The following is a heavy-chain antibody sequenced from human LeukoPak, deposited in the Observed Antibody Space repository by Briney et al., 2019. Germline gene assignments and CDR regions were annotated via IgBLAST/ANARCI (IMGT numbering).Heavy chain of an antibody. Sequence: SQTLSLTCAISGDSVSSNTAAWNWIRQSPSRVFELLGRTYYRYTWYNDYAVSVRSRISIIADTSKNHFSLQLNSVTPEDTAVYYCARARLHHTYGSGTNFDYWGQGTLVTVSS. CDR1: GDSVSSNTAA. V-gene: IGHV6-1*01. J-gene: IGHJ4*02. CDR3: ARARLHHTYGSGTNFDY. CDR2: TYYRYTWYN. D-gene: IGHD3-10*01.